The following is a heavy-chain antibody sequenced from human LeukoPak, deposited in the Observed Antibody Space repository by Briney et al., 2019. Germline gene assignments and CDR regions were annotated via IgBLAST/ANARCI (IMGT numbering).Heavy chain of an antibody. D-gene: IGHD3-9*01. CDR3: ARQDILTGSPLDY. CDR1: GGSISSYY. CDR2: IYYSGST. V-gene: IGHV4-59*01. J-gene: IGHJ4*02. Sequence: SETLSLTCTVSGGSISSYYWSWIRQPPGKGLEWIGYIYYSGSTNYNPSLKSRVTILVDTSKNQFSLKLSSVTAADTAVYYCARQDILTGSPLDYWGQGTLVTVSS.